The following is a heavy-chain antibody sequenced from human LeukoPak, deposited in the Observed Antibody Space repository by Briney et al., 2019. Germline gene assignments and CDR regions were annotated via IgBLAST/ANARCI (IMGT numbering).Heavy chain of an antibody. CDR2: ITAYNDNT. D-gene: IGHD3-10*01. Sequence: ASVTVSYKASVYTFTNYGIRWVRQAHGQGREGMGWITAYNDNTNYAQKLQGRVTMTTDTSTSTAYMELRSLRSDDTAVYYCARALLWFGEPSHIDYWGQGTLVTVSS. CDR3: ARALLWFGEPSHIDY. J-gene: IGHJ4*02. CDR1: VYTFTNYG. V-gene: IGHV1-18*01.